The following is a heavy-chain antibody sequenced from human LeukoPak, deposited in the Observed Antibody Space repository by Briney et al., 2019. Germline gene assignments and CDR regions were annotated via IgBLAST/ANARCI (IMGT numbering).Heavy chain of an antibody. Sequence: PSETLSLTCTVSGGSISSYYWGWIRQPPGKGLEWIGSIYYSGSTYYNPSLKSRVTISVDTSKNQFSLKLSSVTAADTAVYYCASLTYYYDSSGPPPWGQGTLVTVSS. J-gene: IGHJ5*02. D-gene: IGHD3-22*01. CDR3: ASLTYYYDSSGPPP. CDR1: GGSISSYY. CDR2: IYYSGST. V-gene: IGHV4-39*01.